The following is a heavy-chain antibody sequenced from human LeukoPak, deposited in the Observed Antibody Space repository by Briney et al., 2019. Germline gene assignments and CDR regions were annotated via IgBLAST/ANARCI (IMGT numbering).Heavy chain of an antibody. D-gene: IGHD2-15*01. J-gene: IGHJ4*02. Sequence: SVKVSCKASGGTFSSYAISWVRQAPGQGLEWIGGIIPIFGTANYAQKFQGRVTITADESTSTAYMELSSLRSEDTAVYYCVPYCSGGSCYGIWGQGTLVTVSS. V-gene: IGHV1-69*13. CDR1: GGTFSSYA. CDR2: IIPIFGTA. CDR3: VPYCSGGSCYGI.